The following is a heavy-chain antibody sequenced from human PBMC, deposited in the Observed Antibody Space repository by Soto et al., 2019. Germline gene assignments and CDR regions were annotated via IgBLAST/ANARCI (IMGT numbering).Heavy chain of an antibody. Sequence: PGESLMISCQSSEYSFTSYWIGWVRQMPGKGLDWMGIIYPGDSDTRYSPSFQGQVTMSADKSSRTAFLRWDGLKASDTAMYYCVRSDNSAWYIVDYLGQVIHVTVSS. CDR2: IYPGDSDT. V-gene: IGHV5-51*01. J-gene: IGHJ4*02. CDR1: EYSFTSYW. D-gene: IGHD6-19*01. CDR3: VRSDNSAWYIVDY.